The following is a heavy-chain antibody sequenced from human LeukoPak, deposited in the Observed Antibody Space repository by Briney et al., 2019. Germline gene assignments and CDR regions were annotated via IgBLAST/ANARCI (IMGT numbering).Heavy chain of an antibody. Sequence: GRSLRLSCAASGFTFSSYGMHWVRQAPGKGLEWVAVISYDGSNKYYADSVKGRFTISRDNSKNTLYLLMNSLRAEDTAVYYCNTYHFDYWGQGTLVTVSS. CDR2: ISYDGSNK. J-gene: IGHJ4*02. CDR1: GFTFSSYG. V-gene: IGHV3-30*03. D-gene: IGHD2-2*01. CDR3: NTYHFDY.